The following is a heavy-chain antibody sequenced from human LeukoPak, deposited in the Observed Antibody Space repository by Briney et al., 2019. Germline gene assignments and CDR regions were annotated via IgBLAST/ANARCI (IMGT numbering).Heavy chain of an antibody. D-gene: IGHD3-9*01. CDR2: IKQDGSEK. CDR3: ARAVSLTYYYYYYMDV. CDR1: GFTFSSYA. V-gene: IGHV3-7*01. Sequence: GGSLRLSCAASGFTFSSYAMSWVRQAPGKGLEWVANIKQDGSEKYYVDSVKGRFTISRDNAKNSLYLQMNSLRAEDTAVYYCARAVSLTYYYYYYMDVWGKGTTVTVSS. J-gene: IGHJ6*03.